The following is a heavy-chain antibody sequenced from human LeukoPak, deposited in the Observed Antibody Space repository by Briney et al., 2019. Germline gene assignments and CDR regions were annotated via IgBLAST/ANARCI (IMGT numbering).Heavy chain of an antibody. V-gene: IGHV4-59*08. CDR3: ARSYGDYGFPFDL. CDR2: IYYSGST. CDR1: GGSISSYY. J-gene: IGHJ2*01. Sequence: SETLSLTCTVSGGSISSYYWSWIRQPPGKGLEWIGYIYYSGSTNYHPSLKSRVTISVDTSKNQFSLKLSSVTAADTAVYYCARSYGDYGFPFDLWGRGTLVNVSS. D-gene: IGHD4-17*01.